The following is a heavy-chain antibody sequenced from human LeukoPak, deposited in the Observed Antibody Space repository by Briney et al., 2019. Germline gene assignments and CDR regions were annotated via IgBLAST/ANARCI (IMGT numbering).Heavy chain of an antibody. Sequence: PGGSLRPSCAASGFTFSSYEMNWVRQAPGKGLDWVSYISSSGNTIYYADSVKGRFTISRDNAKNSLYLQMNSLRAEDTAVYYCAREDTMVRGVIDYWGQGTLVTVSS. CDR2: ISSSGNTI. CDR3: AREDTMVRGVIDY. D-gene: IGHD3-10*01. J-gene: IGHJ4*02. CDR1: GFTFSSYE. V-gene: IGHV3-48*03.